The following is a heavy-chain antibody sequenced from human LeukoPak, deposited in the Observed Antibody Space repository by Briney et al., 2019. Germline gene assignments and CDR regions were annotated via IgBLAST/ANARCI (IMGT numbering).Heavy chain of an antibody. CDR1: GGSINNGGYY. CDR3: ARQSYGVSWYGPAGH. Sequence: PSQTLSLTCTVSGGSINNGGYYWSWIRQHPGKGLEWIGYIYYSGSTNYTNYNPSLKSRVTMSVDTSKNQFSLKLNSVTAADTAIYYCARQSYGVSWYGPAGHWGQGTLVIVSS. D-gene: IGHD6-13*01. V-gene: IGHV4-30-4*01. J-gene: IGHJ4*02. CDR2: IYYSGSTNYT.